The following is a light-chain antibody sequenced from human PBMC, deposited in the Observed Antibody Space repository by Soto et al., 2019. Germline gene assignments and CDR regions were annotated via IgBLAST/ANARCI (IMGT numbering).Light chain of an antibody. V-gene: IGKV3-20*01. CDR2: GAS. J-gene: IGKJ1*01. Sequence: EFVLTQSPGTLSLSPGERATLSCRASQTVRNNYLAWYQQKPGQAPRLLIYGASSRATGIPDRFSGSGSGTDFTLTISRLEPEDFAVYYCQQYGSSPTWTFGQGTKVDI. CDR1: QTVRNNY. CDR3: QQYGSSPTWT.